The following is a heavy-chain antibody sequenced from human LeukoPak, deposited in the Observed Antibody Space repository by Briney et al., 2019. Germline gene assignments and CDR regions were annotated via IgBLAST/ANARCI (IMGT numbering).Heavy chain of an antibody. D-gene: IGHD6-19*01. V-gene: IGHV1-46*01. CDR1: RYIFTRYL. CDR3: ATYSSGWYDGDNDAFDI. J-gene: IGHJ3*02. Sequence: GASVKVSCKASRYIFTRYLMHWVRQAPGQGLEGMGIINPSGGRTSYAQKFQGRVTMTMDTSTSTVYMELSSLRSEDTAVYYCATYSSGWYDGDNDAFDIWGQGTMVTVSS. CDR2: INPSGGRT.